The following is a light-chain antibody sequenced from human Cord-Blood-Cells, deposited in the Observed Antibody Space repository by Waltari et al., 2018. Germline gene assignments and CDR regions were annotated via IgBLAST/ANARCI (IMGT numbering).Light chain of an antibody. J-gene: IGLJ1*01. Sequence: QSALTQPASVSGSPGQPITISCTGTSSDVGSYNLVSWYQQHPGKAPQLMIYEGSKRPAGVSNRFAGSKSGNTASLTISGLQAEDEADYYCCSYAGSSTYVVGTGTKVTVL. CDR1: SSDVGSYNL. V-gene: IGLV2-23*01. CDR3: CSYAGSSTYV. CDR2: EGS.